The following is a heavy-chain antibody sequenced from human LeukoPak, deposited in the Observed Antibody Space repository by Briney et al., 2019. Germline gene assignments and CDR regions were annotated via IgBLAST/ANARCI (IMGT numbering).Heavy chain of an antibody. V-gene: IGHV3-23*01. D-gene: IGHD3-10*01. CDR2: ISERGGST. J-gene: IGHJ4*02. CDR1: GISLSNYA. Sequence: SGGSLRLSCVVSGISLSNYAMTWFRKAPGKGLEWVSYISERGGSTTYADSVKGRFTISRDTSLNTLYLQMNNLRAEDTAVYFCAKRGVVIRGLLVIGYHQEAYHYDFWGQGVLVTVSS. CDR3: AKRGVVIRGLLVIGYHQEAYHYDF.